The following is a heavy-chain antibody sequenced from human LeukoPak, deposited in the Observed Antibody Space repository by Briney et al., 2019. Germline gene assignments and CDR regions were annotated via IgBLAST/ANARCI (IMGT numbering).Heavy chain of an antibody. V-gene: IGHV3-48*01. CDR1: GFTFSSYS. D-gene: IGHD3-22*01. Sequence: GGSLRLSCAASGFTFSSYSMNWVRQAPGKGLEWVSYISSSSSTIYYADSVKGRFTISRDNAKNSLYPQMNSLRAEDTAVYYCARDSPYDSSGYYLPDYWGQGTLVTVSS. J-gene: IGHJ4*02. CDR2: ISSSSSTI. CDR3: ARDSPYDSSGYYLPDY.